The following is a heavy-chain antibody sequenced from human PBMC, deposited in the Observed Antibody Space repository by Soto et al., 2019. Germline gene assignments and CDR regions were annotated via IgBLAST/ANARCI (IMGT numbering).Heavy chain of an antibody. CDR3: ARDLGRDGYNGRTPDL. J-gene: IGHJ3*01. D-gene: IGHD5-12*01. V-gene: IGHV3-23*01. CDR1: GFTFDSYA. CDR2: ISGSGDYT. Sequence: GGSLRLSCAASGFTFDSYAMNWVRQAPGKGLEWVSTISGSGDYTYYADSVKGRFTISRDNSKNMMYLQMNSLRADDTALYYCARDLGRDGYNGRTPDLWGQGTMVTVSS.